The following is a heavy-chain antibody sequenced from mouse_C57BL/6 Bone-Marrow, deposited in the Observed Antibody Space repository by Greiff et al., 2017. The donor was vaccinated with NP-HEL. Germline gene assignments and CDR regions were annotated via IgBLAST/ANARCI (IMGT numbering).Heavy chain of an antibody. D-gene: IGHD2-3*01. Sequence: EVMLVESGGGSVQPKGSLKLSCAASGFSFNTYAMNWVRQAPGKGLEWVARIRSKSNNYATYYADSLKDRFTISRDDSESMLYLQMNNLKTEDTAMYYCVRQGYDGYYLDYWGQGTTLTVSS. CDR1: GFSFNTYA. V-gene: IGHV10-1*01. CDR3: VRQGYDGYYLDY. CDR2: IRSKSNNYAT. J-gene: IGHJ2*01.